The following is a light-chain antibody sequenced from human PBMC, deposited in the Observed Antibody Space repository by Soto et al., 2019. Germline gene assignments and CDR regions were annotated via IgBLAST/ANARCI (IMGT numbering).Light chain of an antibody. Sequence: DVVMTQSPDSLAVSLGERATINCKSSQSVLYSSTNKNYLAWYQQKTGQPPKLLISWASTRESGVPDRFSGSGSGTDFTLTISSLHADDVAVYYCQQYYSTRTFGQGTKVEIK. CDR2: WAS. CDR1: QSVLYSSTNKNY. J-gene: IGKJ1*01. CDR3: QQYYSTRT. V-gene: IGKV4-1*01.